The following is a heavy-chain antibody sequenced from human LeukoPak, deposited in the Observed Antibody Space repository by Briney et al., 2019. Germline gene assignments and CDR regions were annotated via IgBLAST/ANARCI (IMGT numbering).Heavy chain of an antibody. CDR2: IREDGSEK. V-gene: IGHV3-7*01. CDR3: ARRAGGLARNNWFDP. CDR1: GLTVSSNC. J-gene: IGHJ5*02. D-gene: IGHD3-16*01. Sequence: GGSLRLSCAASGLTVSSNCMSWVRQAPGKGLECVAKIREDGSEKHYVDSVKGRFTIPRDNAKNSLYLQMNSLRAVDTAVYYCARRAGGLARNNWFDPWGQGILVTVSS.